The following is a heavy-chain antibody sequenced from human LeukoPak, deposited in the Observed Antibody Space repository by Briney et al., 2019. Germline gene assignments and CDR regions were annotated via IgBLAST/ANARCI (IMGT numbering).Heavy chain of an antibody. D-gene: IGHD3-22*01. CDR1: GYTFTGYY. V-gene: IGHV1-2*02. CDR3: ARDRYDSSGYYDT. J-gene: IGHJ5*02. CDR2: INPNSGGT. Sequence: ASVKVSCKASGYTFTGYYMHWMRQAPGQGLEWMGWINPNSGGTNYAQKFQGRVTMTRDTSISTAYMELSRLRSDDTAVYYCARDRYDSSGYYDTWGQGTLVTVST.